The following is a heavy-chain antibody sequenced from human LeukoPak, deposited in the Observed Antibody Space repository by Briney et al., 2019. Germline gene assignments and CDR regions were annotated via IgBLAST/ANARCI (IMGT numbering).Heavy chain of an antibody. CDR3: ARLGIAAAGPYDY. CDR1: GGSISSYY. V-gene: IGHV4-59*12. J-gene: IGHJ4*02. CDR2: IYYSGNT. D-gene: IGHD6-13*01. Sequence: SETLSLTCTVSGGSISSYYWSWIRQSPGKGLEWIGYIYYSGNTNYNPSLKSRVTISVDTSKNQFSLKLSSVTAADTAVYYCARLGIAAAGPYDYWGQGTLVTVSS.